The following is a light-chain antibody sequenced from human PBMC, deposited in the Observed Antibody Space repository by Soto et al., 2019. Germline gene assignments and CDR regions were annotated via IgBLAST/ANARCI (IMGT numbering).Light chain of an antibody. CDR1: QSVSSS. CDR2: GTS. V-gene: IGKV3-15*01. Sequence: ETVMTQSPGTLSVSPGERATLSCRASQSVSSSLAWYQQKPGQAPRLLIYGTSTRANGLPARFSGSGSWTEFTLTISSLQSEDFAVYYCQQYNNWPLTFGGGTKVEIK. J-gene: IGKJ4*01. CDR3: QQYNNWPLT.